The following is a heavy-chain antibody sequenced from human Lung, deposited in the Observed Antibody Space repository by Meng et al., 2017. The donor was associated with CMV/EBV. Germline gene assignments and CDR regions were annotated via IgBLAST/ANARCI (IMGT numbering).Heavy chain of an antibody. J-gene: IGHJ4*02. Sequence: ASVXVSCKASGYTFTGYYMHWVRQAPGQGLEWMGWINPNSGGTNYAQKFQGRVTMTRDTSISTAYMELSRLRSDDTAVDYCARAEVDCSSGSCFHNWGQGTXVTVSS. D-gene: IGHD2-15*01. CDR2: INPNSGGT. CDR1: GYTFTGYY. CDR3: ARAEVDCSSGSCFHN. V-gene: IGHV1-2*02.